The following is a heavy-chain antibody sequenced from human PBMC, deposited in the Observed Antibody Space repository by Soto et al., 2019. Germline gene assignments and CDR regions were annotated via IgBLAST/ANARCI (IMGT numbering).Heavy chain of an antibody. CDR3: AHRLGPADAFDI. J-gene: IGHJ3*02. CDR2: LYWDDDK. V-gene: IGHV2-5*02. Sequence: QITLKESGPPLVKPTQTLTLTCTFSGFSLSTSGVGVGWIRQPPGKALEWLALLYWDDDKRYSPSLKSRLTITKDTSKNQVVLTMTNMDPVDTATYYCAHRLGPADAFDIWGQGTMVTVSS. CDR1: GFSLSTSGVG.